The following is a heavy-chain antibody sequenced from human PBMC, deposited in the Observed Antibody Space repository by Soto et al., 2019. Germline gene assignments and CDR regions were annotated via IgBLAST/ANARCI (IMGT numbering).Heavy chain of an antibody. V-gene: IGHV4-34*01. Sequence: SETLSLTCAVYGGSFSGYYWSWIRQPPGKGLGWIGEINHGGSTNYSPSLKSRVTISVDTSKNQFSLKVNSVTAADTAVYYCARVTVTTHHYYYYYGMDVWGQGTTVTVSS. CDR3: ARVTVTTHHYYYYYGMDV. J-gene: IGHJ6*02. D-gene: IGHD4-17*01. CDR2: INHGGST. CDR1: GGSFSGYY.